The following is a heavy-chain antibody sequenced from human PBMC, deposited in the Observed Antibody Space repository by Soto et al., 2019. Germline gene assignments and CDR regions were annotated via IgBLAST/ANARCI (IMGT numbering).Heavy chain of an antibody. CDR3: ARGAMAKFDY. D-gene: IGHD5-18*01. CDR2: FIAMLGTP. CDR1: GGTFCSHG. J-gene: IGHJ4*02. V-gene: IGHV1-69*13. Sequence: VASVKVSCKASGGTFCSHGVAWVRQAPGQGLEWMGGFIAMLGTPTYAKKVQGRATITADESLTSSYLELRSLRSEDTAVYFCARGAMAKFDYWGQGTVVTVSS.